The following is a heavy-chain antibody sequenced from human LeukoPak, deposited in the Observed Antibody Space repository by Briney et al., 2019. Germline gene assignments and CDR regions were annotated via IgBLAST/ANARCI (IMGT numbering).Heavy chain of an antibody. CDR1: GFTFSRYW. V-gene: IGHV3-7*03. D-gene: IGHD3-22*01. J-gene: IGHJ4*02. CDR2: IKQDGSEK. Sequence: PGGSLRLSCAASGFTFSRYWMSWVRQAPGKGLEWVANIKQDGSEKYYVDSVKGRFTISRDNAKNSLYLQMNSLRAEDTALYYCARGSDYYDSSGYYNWGQGTLVTVSS. CDR3: ARGSDYYDSSGYYN.